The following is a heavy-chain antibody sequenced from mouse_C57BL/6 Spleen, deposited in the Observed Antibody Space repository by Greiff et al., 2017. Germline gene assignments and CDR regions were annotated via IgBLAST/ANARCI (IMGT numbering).Heavy chain of an antibody. J-gene: IGHJ2*01. V-gene: IGHV1-20*01. Sequence: VQLKESGPELVKPGDSVKISCKASGYSFTGYFMNWVMQSHGKSLEWIGRINPYNGDTFYNQKFKGKATLTVDKSSSTAHMELRSLTSEDSAVYYCAKGDGYYVLNYWGQGTTLTVSS. CDR1: GYSFTGYF. D-gene: IGHD2-3*01. CDR2: INPYNGDT. CDR3: AKGDGYYVLNY.